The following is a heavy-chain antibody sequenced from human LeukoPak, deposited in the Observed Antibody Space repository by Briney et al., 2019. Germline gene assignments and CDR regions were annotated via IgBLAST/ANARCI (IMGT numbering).Heavy chain of an antibody. CDR3: ARRHYYDGLYDY. Sequence: PSETLSLTCTVSGGSIRGDHWSWIRQPPGKGLEWIGNIFNSGSPKYNPSLKSRVTMSLDTSTNQFSLNLSSVTAADTAVYYCARRHYYDGLYDYWGQGTLVTVSS. V-gene: IGHV4-59*08. CDR1: GGSIRGDH. CDR2: IFNSGSP. D-gene: IGHD3-16*01. J-gene: IGHJ4*02.